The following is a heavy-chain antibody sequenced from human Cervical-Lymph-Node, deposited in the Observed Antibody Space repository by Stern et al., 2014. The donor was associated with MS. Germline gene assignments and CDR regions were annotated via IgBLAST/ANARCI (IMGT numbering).Heavy chain of an antibody. J-gene: IGHJ4*02. CDR2: IYYSGST. Sequence: VQLVESGPGLVKPSQTLSLTCTVSGCSISSGGYYWSWIRQHPGKGLEWIGYIYYSGSTYYNPSLKSRVTISVDTSKNQFSLKLSSVTAADTAVYYCARAGSSSWSFVYWGQGTLVTVSS. CDR1: GCSISSGGYY. D-gene: IGHD6-6*01. CDR3: ARAGSSSWSFVY. V-gene: IGHV4-31*03.